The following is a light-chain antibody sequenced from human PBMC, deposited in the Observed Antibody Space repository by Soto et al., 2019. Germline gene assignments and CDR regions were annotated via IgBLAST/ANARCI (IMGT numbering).Light chain of an antibody. CDR2: DVS. J-gene: IGLJ2*01. CDR1: SSDVGGYNY. CDR3: SSYTSSSPVV. Sequence: QSVLTQPASVSGSPGQSITISCTGTSSDVGGYNYVSWYQQHPGKAPKLMIYDVSNRPSGVSNRFSGSKSGNTASLTISGLQAEDEADYYCSSYTSSSPVVFGGGTQVTVL. V-gene: IGLV2-14*01.